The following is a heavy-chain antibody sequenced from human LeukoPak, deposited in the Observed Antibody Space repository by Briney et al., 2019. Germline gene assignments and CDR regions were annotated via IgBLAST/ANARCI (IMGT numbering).Heavy chain of an antibody. D-gene: IGHD2-15*01. CDR1: GYTFTTYG. J-gene: IGHJ6*02. CDR2: ISAYNADT. CDR3: ARGRYCSGGSCYYYYYGMDV. Sequence: ASVKVSCKASGYTFTTYGVDWVRQAPGQGLEWMGWISAYNADTKYAQNLQGRVTMTTDTSTSTAYMELSSLRSEDTAVYYCARGRYCSGGSCYYYYYGMDVWGQGTTVTVSS. V-gene: IGHV1-18*01.